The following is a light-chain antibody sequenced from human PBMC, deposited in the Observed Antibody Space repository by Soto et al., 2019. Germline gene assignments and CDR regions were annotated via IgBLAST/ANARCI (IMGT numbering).Light chain of an antibody. V-gene: IGKV1-5*01. CDR1: QSISSW. CDR3: QQYNSYSWT. J-gene: IGKJ1*01. Sequence: DIQMTQSASTLSEYIEARVTITCRVSQSISSWLAWYQQKPGKAPKLLIYDAASLESGVPSRFSGSGSGTEFTLTISSLQPDDFATYYCQQYNSYSWTFVQGTKV. CDR2: DAA.